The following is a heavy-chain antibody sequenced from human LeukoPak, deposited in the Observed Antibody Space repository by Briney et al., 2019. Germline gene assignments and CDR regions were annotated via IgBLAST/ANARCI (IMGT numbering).Heavy chain of an antibody. CDR1: GFTFRSYG. Sequence: PGGTLRLSCAASGFTFRSYGMSWVRQAPGKGLEWVSAISGSGGSTYYADSVKGRFTISRDNSKNTLYLQMNSLRAEDTAVYYCAKEGGGWYSFPASYWGQGTLVTVSS. D-gene: IGHD6-19*01. V-gene: IGHV3-23*01. CDR3: AKEGGGWYSFPASY. J-gene: IGHJ4*02. CDR2: ISGSGGST.